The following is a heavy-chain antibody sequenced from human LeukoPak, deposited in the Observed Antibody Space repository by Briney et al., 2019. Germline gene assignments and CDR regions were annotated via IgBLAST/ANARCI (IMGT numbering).Heavy chain of an antibody. Sequence: GGSLRLSCAASGFTFSSYGMHWVRQAPGKGLEWAAFIRYDGSNKYYADSVKGRFTISRDNSKNTLYLQMNSLRAEDTAVYFCARGLIDGYNSHSLDYWGQGTLVTVSS. V-gene: IGHV3-30*02. CDR2: IRYDGSNK. CDR1: GFTFSSYG. CDR3: ARGLIDGYNSHSLDY. D-gene: IGHD5-24*01. J-gene: IGHJ4*02.